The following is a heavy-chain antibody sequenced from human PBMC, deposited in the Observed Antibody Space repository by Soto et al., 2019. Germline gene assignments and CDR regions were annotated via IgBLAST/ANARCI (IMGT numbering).Heavy chain of an antibody. D-gene: IGHD6-13*01. CDR3: ARWGIAAGDY. CDR2: IWYDGSNK. V-gene: IGHV3-33*01. CDR1: GFTFSSYG. Sequence: QVQLVESGGGVVQPGRSLRLSCAASGFTFSSYGMHWVSQAPGKGLEWVAVIWYDGSNKYYADSVKGRFTISRDNSKNTLYLQMNSLRAEETAVYYCARWGIAAGDYWGQGTLVTVSS. J-gene: IGHJ4*02.